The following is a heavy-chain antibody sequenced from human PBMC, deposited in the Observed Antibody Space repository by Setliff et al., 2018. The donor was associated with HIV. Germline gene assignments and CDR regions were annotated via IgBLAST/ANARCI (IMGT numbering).Heavy chain of an antibody. V-gene: IGHV3-7*01. CDR1: GFTFSSAW. Sequence: GALRLSCAASGFTFSSAWMGWVRQAPAKRLEWVANISPDGSATYYVDSVKGRFTISRDNSKNTVYLQMNSLRVEDTAVYYCARELYREWDYWGQGTPVTVSS. D-gene: IGHD3-16*02. J-gene: IGHJ4*02. CDR3: ARELYREWDY. CDR2: ISPDGSAT.